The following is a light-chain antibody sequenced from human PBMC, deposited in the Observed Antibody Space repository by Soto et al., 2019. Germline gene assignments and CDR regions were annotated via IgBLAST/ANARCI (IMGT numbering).Light chain of an antibody. CDR3: ASYTTSSTYV. CDR2: DVS. V-gene: IGLV2-14*01. J-gene: IGLJ1*01. CDR1: SSDVGGYSY. Sequence: LTHPASVSGSPGQSIAISCTGTSSDVGGYSYVSWYQQQPGKAPKLVISDVSNRPSGVSDRFSGSKSGNTASLTISGFQTEDEADYYCASYTTSSTYVFGTGTKVTVL.